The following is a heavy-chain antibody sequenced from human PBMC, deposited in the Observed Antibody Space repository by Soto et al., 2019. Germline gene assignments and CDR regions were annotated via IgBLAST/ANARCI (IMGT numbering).Heavy chain of an antibody. J-gene: IGHJ2*01. CDR3: ARDGGLLTAGWHYDL. V-gene: IGHV1-46*01. Sequence: QVQLVQSGADVKKPGTSVKVSCKAAGYSFTNYCMYWVRQAPGRGLEWMGMINPRTGSTRYAQKYQDRVTLTRKTSTTTVYMELSTLISDDTAVYYCARDGGLLTAGWHYDLWGPGTLVTVSS. D-gene: IGHD2-15*01. CDR1: GYSFTNYC. CDR2: INPRTGST.